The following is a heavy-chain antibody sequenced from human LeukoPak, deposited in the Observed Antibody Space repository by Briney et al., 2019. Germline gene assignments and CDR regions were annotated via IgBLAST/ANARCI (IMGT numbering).Heavy chain of an antibody. V-gene: IGHV3-23*01. CDR2: ISGSGGST. CDR1: GFTFSSYA. CDR3: AKGSGFVGSSWPRFDY. J-gene: IGHJ4*02. Sequence: QPGGSLRLSCAASGFTFSSYAMSWVRQAPGKGLEWVSAISGSGGSTYYADSVKGRFTISRDNSKNTLYLQMNSLRAEDTAVYYCAKGSGFVGSSWPRFDYWGQGTLVTVSS. D-gene: IGHD6-13*01.